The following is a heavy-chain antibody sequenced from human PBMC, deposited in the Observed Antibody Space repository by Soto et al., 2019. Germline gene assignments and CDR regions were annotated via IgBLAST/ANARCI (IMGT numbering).Heavy chain of an antibody. Sequence: SETLSLTCAVYGGSFSGYYWSWIRQPPGKGLEWIGEINHSGSTNYNPSLKSRVTISVVTSKNQFSLKLSSVTAADTAVYYCARGKDYYGSGSYYNGRYYGMDVWGPGTTVTVSS. V-gene: IGHV4-34*01. CDR2: INHSGST. CDR1: GGSFSGYY. J-gene: IGHJ6*02. D-gene: IGHD3-10*01. CDR3: ARGKDYYGSGSYYNGRYYGMDV.